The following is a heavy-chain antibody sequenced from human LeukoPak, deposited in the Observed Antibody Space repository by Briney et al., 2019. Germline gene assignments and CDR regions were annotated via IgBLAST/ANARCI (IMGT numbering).Heavy chain of an antibody. J-gene: IGHJ4*02. Sequence: GGSLRLSCAASGFTFSSYDMHWVRQATGKGLEWVSTIGTAGDTYYPGSVKGRFTISRENAKNSLYLQMNNLRAGDTAVYYCARGMITFGGVTTDFDYWGQGTLVTVSS. D-gene: IGHD3-16*01. CDR2: IGTAGDT. CDR3: ARGMITFGGVTTDFDY. CDR1: GFTFSSYD. V-gene: IGHV3-13*01.